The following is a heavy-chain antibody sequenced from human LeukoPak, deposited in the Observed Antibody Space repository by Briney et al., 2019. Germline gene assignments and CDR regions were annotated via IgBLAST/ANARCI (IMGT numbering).Heavy chain of an antibody. CDR3: ARDRGTDGSDQLDP. CDR2: ICSSGTT. J-gene: IGHJ5*02. Sequence: SETLSLTCTVSGGSIRTYCWIWIRQADGKGLDWIGRICSSGTTIYNPSLKSRVIMSLDMSNNQFSLILTSVTAADTAVYYCARDRGTDGSDQLDPWGQGILVTVSS. CDR1: GGSIRTYC. V-gene: IGHV4-4*07. D-gene: IGHD5-24*01.